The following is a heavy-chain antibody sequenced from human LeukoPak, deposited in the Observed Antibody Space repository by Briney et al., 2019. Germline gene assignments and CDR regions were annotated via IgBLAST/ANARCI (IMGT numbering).Heavy chain of an antibody. CDR2: IWYDGSNK. D-gene: IGHD3-10*01. Sequence: SGRSLRLSCAASGFTFSSYGMHWVRQAPGKGLEWVAVIWYDGSNKYYADSVKGRFTISRDNSKNTLYLQMNSLRAEDTAVYYCARDQVDGPGNYSMDVWGKGTTVTVSS. V-gene: IGHV3-33*01. CDR3: ARDQVDGPGNYSMDV. J-gene: IGHJ6*04. CDR1: GFTFSSYG.